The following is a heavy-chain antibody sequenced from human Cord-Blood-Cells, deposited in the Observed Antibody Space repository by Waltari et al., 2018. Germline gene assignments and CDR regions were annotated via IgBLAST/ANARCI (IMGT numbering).Heavy chain of an antibody. CDR2: IHHSGST. J-gene: IGHJ5*02. CDR1: GGSFSGYY. V-gene: IGHV4-34*01. D-gene: IGHD7-27*01. Sequence: QVQLQQWGAGLLKPSETLSLTCAVYGGSFSGYYWSWIRQTPGKGLEWMGEIHHSGSTNYNPSLKSRVTISVDTSKNQFSLKLSSVTAADTAVYYCARGLKLGPATYNWFDPWGQGTLVTVSS. CDR3: ARGLKLGPATYNWFDP.